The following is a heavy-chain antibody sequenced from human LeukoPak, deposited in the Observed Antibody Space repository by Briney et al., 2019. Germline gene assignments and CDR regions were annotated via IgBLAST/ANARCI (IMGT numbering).Heavy chain of an antibody. CDR2: INPNSGGT. J-gene: IGHJ4*02. D-gene: IGHD6-19*01. CDR1: GYTFTGYC. V-gene: IGHV1-2*02. Sequence: VASVKVSCKASGYTFTGYCMHWVRQAPGQGLEWMGWINPNSGGTNYAQKFQGRVTMTRDTSISTAYMELSRLRSDDTAVYYCARSIAVAGTVADYWGQGTLVTVSS. CDR3: ARSIAVAGTVADY.